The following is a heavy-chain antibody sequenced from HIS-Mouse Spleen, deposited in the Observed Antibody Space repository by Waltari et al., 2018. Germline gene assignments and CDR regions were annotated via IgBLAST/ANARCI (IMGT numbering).Heavy chain of an antibody. J-gene: IGHJ2*01. Sequence: QLQLQESGPGLVKPSETLSLTCTVSGGSISSSSYYWGWIRQPPGKGLEWIGSIHYRGGTDYNPSRKSRVTISVDTSKNQFSLKLSSVTAADTAVYYCAREIPYSSSWYDWYFDLWGRGTLVTVSS. CDR1: GGSISSSSYY. CDR2: IHYRGGT. V-gene: IGHV4-39*07. CDR3: AREIPYSSSWYDWYFDL. D-gene: IGHD6-13*01.